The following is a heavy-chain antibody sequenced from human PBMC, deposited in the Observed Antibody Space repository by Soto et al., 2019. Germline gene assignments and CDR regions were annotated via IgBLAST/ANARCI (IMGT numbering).Heavy chain of an antibody. Sequence: ASVKVSCKASGYTFTGYYTHWVRQAPGQGLEWMGWINPNSGGTNYAQKFQGRVTMTRDTSISTAYMELSRLRSDDTAVYYCAREGSDSSGYPYFDYWGHGTLVTFSS. CDR3: AREGSDSSGYPYFDY. CDR2: INPNSGGT. CDR1: GYTFTGYY. D-gene: IGHD3-22*01. J-gene: IGHJ4*01. V-gene: IGHV1-2*02.